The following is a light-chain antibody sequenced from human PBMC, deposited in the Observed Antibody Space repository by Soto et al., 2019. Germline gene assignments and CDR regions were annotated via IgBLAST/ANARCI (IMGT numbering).Light chain of an antibody. CDR2: GNS. V-gene: IGLV1-40*01. J-gene: IGLJ2*01. CDR1: SSNIGAGYD. Sequence: QSVLTQPPSVSGAPGQRVTISCTGSSSNIGAGYDVHWYQQLPGTAPKLLIYGNSNRPSGVPDRFSGSKSGTSASLAITGLQAEDEADYYCQSYDSSGKVFGGGTKLNVL. CDR3: QSYDSSGKV.